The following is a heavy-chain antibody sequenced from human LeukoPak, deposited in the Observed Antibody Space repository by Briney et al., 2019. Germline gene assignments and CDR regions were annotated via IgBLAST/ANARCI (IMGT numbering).Heavy chain of an antibody. CDR2: ISYDGSNK. J-gene: IGHJ4*02. D-gene: IGHD1-26*01. Sequence: PGGSLRLSCAASGFTFSSYAMHWVRQAPGKGLEWVAVISYDGSNKYYADSVKGRFTISRDNSKNTLYLQMNSLRAEDTAVYYCAKVGATSFDYWGQGTLVTVSS. V-gene: IGHV3-30*14. CDR3: AKVGATSFDY. CDR1: GFTFSSYA.